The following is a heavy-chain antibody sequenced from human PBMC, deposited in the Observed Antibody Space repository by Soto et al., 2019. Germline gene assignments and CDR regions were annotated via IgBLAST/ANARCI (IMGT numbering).Heavy chain of an antibody. CDR1: GFSLSSSGVG. Sequence: SGPTLVNPTQTLTLTCTFSGFSLSSSGVGVGWIRQPPGKALEWLGIIYWDDDKRYRPSLKSRLTITKDTSKNQLVLTMTNMDPVDTATYYCAHLPWKQLWPRAPVVYWGQGTPVTVSS. J-gene: IGHJ4*02. CDR3: AHLPWKQLWPRAPVVY. D-gene: IGHD5-18*01. V-gene: IGHV2-5*02. CDR2: IYWDDDK.